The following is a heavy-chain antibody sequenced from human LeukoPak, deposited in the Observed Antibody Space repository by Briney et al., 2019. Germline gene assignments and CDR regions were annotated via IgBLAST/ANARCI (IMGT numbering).Heavy chain of an antibody. J-gene: IGHJ3*02. CDR3: ARAFLDGFDI. V-gene: IGHV3-11*04. D-gene: IGHD2/OR15-2a*01. Sequence: PGGSLRLSCTASGFTFSNYFMTWIRQAPGKGLEWVSYISSSGNAVYHADSVKGRFTVSRDNAKNSLYLPLNSLRAEDTAVYYCARAFLDGFDIWGQGTMVTVSS. CDR1: GFTFSNYF. CDR2: ISSSGNAV.